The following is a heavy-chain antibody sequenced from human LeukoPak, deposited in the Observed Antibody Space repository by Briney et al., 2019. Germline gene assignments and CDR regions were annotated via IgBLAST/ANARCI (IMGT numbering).Heavy chain of an antibody. CDR2: ISESGAKT. V-gene: IGHV3-23*01. J-gene: IGHJ4*02. D-gene: IGHD3-10*01. CDR3: AKDQRPSGSYGYFDY. Sequence: PGGSLRLSCAASGFTLSSYGMSWVRQAPGRALEGVSSISESGAKTYYADSVKGRFTISRDNAKNTLYLQMNSLSAEDTAVYYCAKDQRPSGSYGYFDYWGQGTLVTVSS. CDR1: GFTLSSYG.